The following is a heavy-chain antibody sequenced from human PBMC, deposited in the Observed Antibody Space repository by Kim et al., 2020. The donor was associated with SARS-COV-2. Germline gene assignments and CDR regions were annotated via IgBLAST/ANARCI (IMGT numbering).Heavy chain of an antibody. Sequence: GGSLRLSCAASGFTFSTYGVSWVRQAPGMGLEWVSVISASGGGGTYYADSVRGRFAISRDNSKNTLYLQMNSLRAEDTAVYYCAKGGGSSMVRGVPKYFDYWGQGTLVTVSS. CDR2: ISASGGGGT. D-gene: IGHD3-10*01. J-gene: IGHJ4*02. CDR3: AKGGGSSMVRGVPKYFDY. CDR1: GFTFSTYG. V-gene: IGHV3-23*01.